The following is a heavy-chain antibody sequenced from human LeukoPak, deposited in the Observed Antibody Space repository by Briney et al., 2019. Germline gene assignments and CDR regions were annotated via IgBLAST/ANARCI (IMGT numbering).Heavy chain of an antibody. CDR2: FDPEDGET. D-gene: IGHD6-19*01. Sequence: ASVKVSCKVSGYTLTELSMHWVRQAPGKGLEWMGGFDPEDGETIYAQKFQGRVTMTEDTSTDTAYMELSSLRSEDTAVYYCASTPILPAGSGWYLPFDYWGQGTLVTVSS. CDR1: GYTLTELS. CDR3: ASTPILPAGSGWYLPFDY. V-gene: IGHV1-24*01. J-gene: IGHJ4*02.